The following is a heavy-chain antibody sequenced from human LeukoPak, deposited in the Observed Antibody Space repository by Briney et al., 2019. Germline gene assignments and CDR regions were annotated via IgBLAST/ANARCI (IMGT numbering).Heavy chain of an antibody. J-gene: IGHJ4*02. CDR1: GGSFSGYY. CDR3: ARGGIVVVVPFDY. CDR2: TNHSGST. Sequence: SETLSLTCAVYGGSFSGYYWSWIRQPPGKGLEWIGETNHSGSTNYNPSLKSRVTISVDTSKNQFSLKLSSVPAADTAVYYCARGGIVVVVPFDYWGQGTLVTVSS. V-gene: IGHV4-34*01. D-gene: IGHD2-15*01.